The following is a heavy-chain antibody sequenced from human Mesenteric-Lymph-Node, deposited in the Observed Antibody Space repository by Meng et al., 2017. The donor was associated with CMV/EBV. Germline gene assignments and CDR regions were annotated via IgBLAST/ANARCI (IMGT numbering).Heavy chain of an antibody. CDR2: IIPILGRA. Sequence: SVKVSCKASGGAFTTYSISWVRQAPGQGLEWMGRIIPILGRANYAQKFQGRVTITADKSTSTAYMELSSLRSEDPAVYYCASGADRSSPDDAFDIWGQGTMVTVSS. CDR1: GGAFTTYS. CDR3: ASGADRSSPDDAFDI. J-gene: IGHJ3*02. D-gene: IGHD6-13*01. V-gene: IGHV1-69*02.